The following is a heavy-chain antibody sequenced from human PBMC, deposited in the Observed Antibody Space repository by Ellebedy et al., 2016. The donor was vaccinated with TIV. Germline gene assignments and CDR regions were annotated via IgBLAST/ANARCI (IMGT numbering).Heavy chain of an antibody. CDR3: ATDEGGSYDS. Sequence: PGGSLRLSCATSGFTFSYYWMHWVRQAPGKGLEWVSRISRDGDIRGYAEFAKGRFTVSRDNTKNTLYLQMSGLRADDSAVYYCATDEGGSYDSWGQGTLVTVSS. D-gene: IGHD1-26*01. CDR2: ISRDGDIR. V-gene: IGHV3-74*01. J-gene: IGHJ4*02. CDR1: GFTFSYYW.